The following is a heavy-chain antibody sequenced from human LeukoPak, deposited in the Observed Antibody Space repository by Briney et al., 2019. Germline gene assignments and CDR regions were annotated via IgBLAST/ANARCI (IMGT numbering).Heavy chain of an antibody. Sequence: ASVKFSCKAAGYTCSGYYMHWRRQSPGQGLEWMEWINPNSGGTNYAQKFQRRVTMTRDTSISTAYMELSRLRSDDTAVYYCARGGRRSYPNTFDYWGQGTLVTVSS. J-gene: IGHJ4*02. CDR3: ARGGRRSYPNTFDY. V-gene: IGHV1-2*02. CDR2: INPNSGGT. D-gene: IGHD3-16*01. CDR1: GYTCSGYY.